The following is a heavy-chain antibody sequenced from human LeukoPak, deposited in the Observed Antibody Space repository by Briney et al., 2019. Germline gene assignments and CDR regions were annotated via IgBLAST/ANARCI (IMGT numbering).Heavy chain of an antibody. J-gene: IGHJ4*02. CDR1: GYTFTSYG. CDR2: ISAYNGNT. V-gene: IGHV1-18*04. Sequence: ASVKVSCKASGYTFTSYGISWVRPAPGQGLEWLGWISAYNGNTNYAQKLQGRVTMTTDTSTSTAYMELRSLRSDDTAVYYCARSRRGDYSAHWGQGTLVTVSS. D-gene: IGHD4-17*01. CDR3: ARSRRGDYSAH.